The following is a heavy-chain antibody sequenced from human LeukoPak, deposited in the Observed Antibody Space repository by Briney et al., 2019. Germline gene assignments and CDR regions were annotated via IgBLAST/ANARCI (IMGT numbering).Heavy chain of an antibody. CDR2: IRHDESDK. D-gene: IGHD2-2*01. CDR3: AKESRKDIVVVPAAMEADDY. Sequence: GGSLRLSCVASGFTFSSYDMHWVRQAPGKGLEWVAFIRHDESDKYYADSVKGRFTISRDNSKNTLYLQMNSLRAEDTAVYYCAKESRKDIVVVPAAMEADDYWGQGTLVTVSS. J-gene: IGHJ4*02. CDR1: GFTFSSYD. V-gene: IGHV3-30*02.